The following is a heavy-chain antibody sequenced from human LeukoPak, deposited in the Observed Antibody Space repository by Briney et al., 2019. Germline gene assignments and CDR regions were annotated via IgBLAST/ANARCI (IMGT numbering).Heavy chain of an antibody. CDR1: GYTFTGHY. Sequence: GASVKVSCKASGYTFTGHYMHWVRQAPGQGLEWMGWINPKNAGTNFAQRFQGRVTMTRDTSISTVYMELSRLRSDDTALYYCARTLYIAALPGGFDYWGQGTLVTVSS. J-gene: IGHJ4*02. D-gene: IGHD6-13*01. CDR2: INPKNAGT. CDR3: ARTLYIAALPGGFDY. V-gene: IGHV1-2*02.